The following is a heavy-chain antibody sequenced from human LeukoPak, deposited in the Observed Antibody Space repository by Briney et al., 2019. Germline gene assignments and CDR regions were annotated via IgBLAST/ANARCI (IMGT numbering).Heavy chain of an antibody. CDR2: INTNSGGT. D-gene: IGHD6-13*01. CDR1: GYTFTGYY. V-gene: IGHV1-2*02. Sequence: ASVKVSCKASGYTFTGYYMHWVRQAPGQGLEWMGWINTNSGGTNYAQKFQGRVTMTRDTSISTAYMELSRLRSDDTAVYYCARSVAAAGTSGRENDYWGQGTLVTVSS. CDR3: ARSVAAAGTSGRENDY. J-gene: IGHJ4*02.